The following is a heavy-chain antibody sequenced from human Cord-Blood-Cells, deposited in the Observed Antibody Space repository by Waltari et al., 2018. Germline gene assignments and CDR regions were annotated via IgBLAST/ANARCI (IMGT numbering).Heavy chain of an antibody. CDR3: ATPTKLTGDAFDI. Sequence: QVQLVQSEAEVKKPGAAVKVSCKVSGYTLTELSMHWVRQAPGKGLEWMGGFDPEDGERIYAKKFQGRVTMTEDTSTDTAYMELSSLRSEDTAVYYCATPTKLTGDAFDIWGQGTMVTVSS. D-gene: IGHD7-27*01. CDR2: FDPEDGER. V-gene: IGHV1-24*01. CDR1: GYTLTELS. J-gene: IGHJ3*02.